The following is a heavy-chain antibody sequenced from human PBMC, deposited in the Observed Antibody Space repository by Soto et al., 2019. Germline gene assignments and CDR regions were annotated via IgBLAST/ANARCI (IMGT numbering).Heavy chain of an antibody. CDR3: ARGPSKIFVAGIGRGNWFDS. CDR1: GGSFSGYY. D-gene: IGHD6-19*01. CDR2: INHSGST. J-gene: IGHJ5*01. Sequence: PSETLSLTCAVYGGSFSGYYWSWIRQPPGKGLEWIGEINHSGSTNYNPSLKSRVTISVDTSKNQFSLKLSSVTAADTAVYYCARGPSKIFVAGIGRGNWFDSWGPGTLVTVSS. V-gene: IGHV4-34*01.